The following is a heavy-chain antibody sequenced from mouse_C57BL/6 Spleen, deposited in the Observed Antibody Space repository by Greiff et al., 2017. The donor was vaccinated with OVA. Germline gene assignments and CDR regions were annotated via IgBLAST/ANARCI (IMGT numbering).Heavy chain of an antibody. J-gene: IGHJ2*01. CDR2: IDPSDSYT. CDR3: ARGNPSFDY. V-gene: IGHV1-50*01. CDR1: GYTFTSYW. Sequence: VQLQQPGAELVKPGASVKLSCKASGYTFTSYWMQWVKQRPGQGLEWIGEIDPSDSYTNYNQKFKGKATLTVDTSSSTAYMQLSSLTSEDSAVYYCARGNPSFDYWGQGTTLTVSS.